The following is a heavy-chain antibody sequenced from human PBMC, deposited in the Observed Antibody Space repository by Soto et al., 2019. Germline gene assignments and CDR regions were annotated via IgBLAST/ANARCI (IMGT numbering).Heavy chain of an antibody. V-gene: IGHV1-18*01. CDR3: ARVGEDDSSGYYYVGWFDP. CDR1: GYTFTSYG. J-gene: IGHJ5*02. Sequence: QVQLVQSGAEVKKPGASVKVSCKASGYTFTSYGISWVRQAPGQGLEWMGWISAYNGNTNYAQKLQGRVTMTTDTPTSTAYLELRSLRSDDTAVYYCARVGEDDSSGYYYVGWFDPWGQGTLVTVSS. CDR2: ISAYNGNT. D-gene: IGHD3-22*01.